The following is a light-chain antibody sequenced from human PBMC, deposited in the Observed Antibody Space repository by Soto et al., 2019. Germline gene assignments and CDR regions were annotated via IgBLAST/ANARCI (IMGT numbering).Light chain of an antibody. CDR1: SSNIGAGYD. CDR3: QSYDSTLSAGYV. Sequence: QSVLTQPPSVSGAPGQRVTISCTGSSSNIGAGYDVHWYQQRPGTAPKLLIFGNINRPSGVPDRFSGSKSDTSASLAITGLQAEDEGDYYCQSYDSTLSAGYVFGTGTKLTVL. J-gene: IGLJ1*01. V-gene: IGLV1-40*01. CDR2: GNI.